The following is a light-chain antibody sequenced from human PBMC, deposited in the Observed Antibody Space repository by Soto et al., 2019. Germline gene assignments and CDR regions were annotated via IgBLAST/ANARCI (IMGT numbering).Light chain of an antibody. Sequence: PGERVTLSCRASQSVTSSYLTWSQRKPGQAPNLLIYGASTRATGIPARFSGSGSGIDFTLTISSLQPEDSAVYYCQQRSSWSFGQGTRLEIK. V-gene: IGKV3D-7*01. J-gene: IGKJ5*01. CDR2: GAS. CDR3: QQRSSWS. CDR1: QSVTSSY.